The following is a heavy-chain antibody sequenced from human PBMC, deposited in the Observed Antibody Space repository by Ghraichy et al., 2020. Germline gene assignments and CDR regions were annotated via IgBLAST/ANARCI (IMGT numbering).Heavy chain of an antibody. D-gene: IGHD3-10*01. J-gene: IGHJ4*02. V-gene: IGHV3-23*01. Sequence: GESLNISCAASGFTFSIYAMRWVSQAPGKGLEWVSGISGSGGSTYYANSVKGRFTISRDNSKNTLYLQMNSLRAEDTAVYHCAKTNYYGSGSPFYWGQGTLVTVSS. CDR1: GFTFSIYA. CDR3: AKTNYYGSGSPFY. CDR2: ISGSGGST.